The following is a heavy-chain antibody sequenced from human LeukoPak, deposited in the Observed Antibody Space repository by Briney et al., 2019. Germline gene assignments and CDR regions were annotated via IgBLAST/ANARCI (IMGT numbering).Heavy chain of an antibody. CDR2: ISGSNSYI. Sequence: PGGSLRLSCAASGFTFSSYTMHWIRQAPGKGLEWVSSISGSNSYIFYADSGKGRFTVSRDNAKDSLYLQMNSLRAEDTAVYYCARALTTLTYEGYWGQGTLVTVSS. V-gene: IGHV3-21*01. CDR3: ARALTTLTYEGY. D-gene: IGHD1-1*01. CDR1: GFTFSSYT. J-gene: IGHJ4*02.